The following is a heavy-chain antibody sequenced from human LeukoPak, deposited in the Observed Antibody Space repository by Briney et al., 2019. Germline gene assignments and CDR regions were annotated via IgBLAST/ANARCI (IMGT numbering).Heavy chain of an antibody. J-gene: IGHJ4*02. CDR2: INHSGST. Sequence: SETLSLTCAVYGGSFSGYYWSWIRQPPGKGLEWIGEINHSGSTNYTPSLKSRVTISVDTSKNQFSLKLSSVTAADTAVYYCARLHLVSSGWYPMADSWGQGTLVTVSA. V-gene: IGHV4-34*01. CDR1: GGSFSGYY. CDR3: ARLHLVSSGWYPMADS. D-gene: IGHD6-19*01.